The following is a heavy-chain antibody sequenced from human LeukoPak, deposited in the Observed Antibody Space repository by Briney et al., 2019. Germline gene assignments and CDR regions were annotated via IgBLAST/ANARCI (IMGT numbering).Heavy chain of an antibody. CDR3: ARGGSSLGAFDI. J-gene: IGHJ3*02. CDR2: IIPIFGTA. Sequence: ASVTVSCTASGGTFSSYAISWVRQAPEQGLEWMGGIIPIFGTANYAQKFQGRVTITADESTSTAYMELSSLRSEDTAVYYCARGGSSLGAFDIWGQGTMVTVSS. CDR1: GGTFSSYA. V-gene: IGHV1-69*13. D-gene: IGHD6-13*01.